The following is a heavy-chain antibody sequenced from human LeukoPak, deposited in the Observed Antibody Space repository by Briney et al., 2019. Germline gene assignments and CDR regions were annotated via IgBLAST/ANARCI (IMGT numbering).Heavy chain of an antibody. CDR2: ISGSGGST. J-gene: IGHJ5*02. V-gene: IGHV3-23*01. CDR3: AKLRIAAGTDWFDP. CDR1: GFTFSNYA. Sequence: GGSLRLSCAASGFTFSNYAMSWVRQAPGKVLEWVSAISGSGGSTYYADSVKGRFTISRDNSKNTLYLQMNSLRAEDTAVYYCAKLRIAAGTDWFDPWGQGTLVTVSS. D-gene: IGHD6-13*01.